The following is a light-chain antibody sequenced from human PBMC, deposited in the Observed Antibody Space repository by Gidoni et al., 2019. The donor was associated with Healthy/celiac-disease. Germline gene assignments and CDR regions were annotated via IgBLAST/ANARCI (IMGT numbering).Light chain of an antibody. Sequence: DLQVTQSPSTLSASVGDRVTITCRASQSISSWLAWYQQKPGKAPKLLIYKASSLESGVPSRFSGSGSGTEFTLTISSLQPDDFATYYCQQYNSYRYTFGQGTKLEIK. CDR1: QSISSW. CDR2: KAS. V-gene: IGKV1-5*03. CDR3: QQYNSYRYT. J-gene: IGKJ2*01.